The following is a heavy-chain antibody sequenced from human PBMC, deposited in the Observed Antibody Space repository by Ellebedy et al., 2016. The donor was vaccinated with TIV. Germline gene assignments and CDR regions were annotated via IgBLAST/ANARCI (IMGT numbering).Heavy chain of an antibody. CDR3: ARARIWNAYKYFDY. V-gene: IGHV3-30*03. D-gene: IGHD3-3*01. Sequence: GESLKISCAASGFTFSNYGMHWVRQAPGQGLEWVAVISYDGSNKYYTDSVKGRFAISRDNAKNSLYVQMNSLRAEDTAVYYCARARIWNAYKYFDYWGQGTRVAVSS. CDR2: ISYDGSNK. J-gene: IGHJ4*02. CDR1: GFTFSNYG.